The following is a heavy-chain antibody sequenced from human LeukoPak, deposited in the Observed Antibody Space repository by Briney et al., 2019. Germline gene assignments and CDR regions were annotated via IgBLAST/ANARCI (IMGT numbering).Heavy chain of an antibody. D-gene: IGHD6-19*01. J-gene: IGHJ4*02. CDR2: IYYSGST. V-gene: IGHV4-59*08. Sequence: SETLSLTCTVSGGSISSYYWSWIRQPPGKGLEWIGYIYYSGSTNYNLSLKSRVTISVDTSKNQFSLKLSSVTAADTAVYYCARHGDSGWYEVDYWGQGTLVTVSS. CDR3: ARHGDSGWYEVDY. CDR1: GGSISSYY.